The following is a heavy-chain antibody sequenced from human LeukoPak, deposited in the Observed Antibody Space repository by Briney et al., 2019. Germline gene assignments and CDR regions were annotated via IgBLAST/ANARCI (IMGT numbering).Heavy chain of an antibody. CDR3: ARGSYYSSRYTNWYFDL. CDR1: GGSLSGYY. CDR2: INHSGST. J-gene: IGHJ2*01. D-gene: IGHD3-22*01. V-gene: IGHV4-34*01. Sequence: SETLSLTCVVYGGSLSGYYWSWIRQPPGKGLEWIGEINHSGSTNYNPSLKSRVTISVDTSKNQFSLKLSSVTAADTAVYYCARGSYYSSRYTNWYFDLWGRGTLVTVSS.